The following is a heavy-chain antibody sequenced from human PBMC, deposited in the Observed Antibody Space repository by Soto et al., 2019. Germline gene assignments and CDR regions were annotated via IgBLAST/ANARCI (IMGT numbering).Heavy chain of an antibody. CDR1: GFTFSSYG. CDR3: AKDRRAGXXXGFYSDF. D-gene: IGHD2-21*01. V-gene: IGHV3-23*01. Sequence: PGGSLRLSCAASGFTFSSYGMTWVRQAPGKGLEWVSFSSATGAGTYYADSVKGRFTISRDNSKNTLYLQMTSLRADDSAVYYCAKDRRAGXXXGFYSDFWGQGALVTVSS. J-gene: IGHJ4*02. CDR2: SSATGAGT.